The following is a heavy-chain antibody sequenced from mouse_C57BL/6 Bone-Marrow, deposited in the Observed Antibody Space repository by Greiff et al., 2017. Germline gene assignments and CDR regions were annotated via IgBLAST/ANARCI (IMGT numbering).Heavy chain of an antibody. CDR2: ISSGGSYT. V-gene: IGHV5-6*01. CDR1: GFTFSSYG. Sequence: EVMLVDSGGDLVKPGGSLKLSCAASGFTFSSYGMSWVRQTPDKRLEWVATISSGGSYTYYPDSVKGRFTISRDNAKNTLYLQMSSLKSEDTAMYYCARHDYGSSSYAMDYWGQGTSVTVSS. CDR3: ARHDYGSSSYAMDY. J-gene: IGHJ4*01. D-gene: IGHD1-1*01.